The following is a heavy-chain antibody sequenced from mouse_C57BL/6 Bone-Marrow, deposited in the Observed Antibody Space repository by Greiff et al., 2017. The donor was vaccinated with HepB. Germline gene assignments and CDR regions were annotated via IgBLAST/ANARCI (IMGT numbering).Heavy chain of an antibody. CDR3: ARWGDGYCYFDY. V-gene: IGHV1-26*01. D-gene: IGHD2-3*01. Sequence: EVQLQQSGPELVKPGASVKISCKASGYTFTDYYMNWVKQSHGKSLEWIGDINPNNGGTSYNQKFKGKATLTVDKSSSTAYMELRSLTSEDSAVYYCARWGDGYCYFDYWGQGTTLTVSS. CDR2: INPNNGGT. J-gene: IGHJ2*01. CDR1: GYTFTDYY.